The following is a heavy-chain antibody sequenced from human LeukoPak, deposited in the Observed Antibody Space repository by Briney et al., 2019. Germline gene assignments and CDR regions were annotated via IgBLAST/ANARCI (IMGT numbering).Heavy chain of an antibody. CDR2: INPNNGGT. CDR3: AVPGYYGSGSPQIQLDY. V-gene: IGHV1-2*02. Sequence: VASVKVSCKASGYTFTGYFIHWVRQAPGQGLEWMGWINPNNGGTKYAQKFQGRVTMTRDTSISTAYMELSRLRSDDTAVYYCAVPGYYGSGSPQIQLDYWGQGTLVTVSS. D-gene: IGHD3-10*01. J-gene: IGHJ4*02. CDR1: GYTFTGYF.